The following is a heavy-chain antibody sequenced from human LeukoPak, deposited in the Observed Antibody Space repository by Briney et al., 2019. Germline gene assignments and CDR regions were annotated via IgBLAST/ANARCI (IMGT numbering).Heavy chain of an antibody. CDR3: AKDRYFDWLLFDY. D-gene: IGHD3-9*01. Sequence: GGSLRLSCAASGFTFSNYAMRWVRQAPGKGLEWVSTITSTGDSTYYADSVKGRFTISRDNSKNTLYLQMNSLRAEDTAVYYCAKDRYFDWLLFDYWGQGTLVTVSS. CDR1: GFTFSNYA. CDR2: ITSTGDST. V-gene: IGHV3-23*01. J-gene: IGHJ4*02.